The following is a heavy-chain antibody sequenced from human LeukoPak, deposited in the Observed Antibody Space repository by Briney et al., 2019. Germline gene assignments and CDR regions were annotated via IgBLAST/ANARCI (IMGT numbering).Heavy chain of an antibody. CDR1: GGSISSHY. V-gene: IGHV4-59*11. D-gene: IGHD1-26*01. CDR2: IYYSGRT. CDR3: ARDSNSGSQFDY. Sequence: SETLSLTCTVSGGSISSHYWSWIRQPPGKGLEWIGYIYYSGRTNYNPSLKSRVTISVDTSKNQFSLRLSSVTAADTAVYYCARDSNSGSQFDYWGQGTLVTVSS. J-gene: IGHJ4*02.